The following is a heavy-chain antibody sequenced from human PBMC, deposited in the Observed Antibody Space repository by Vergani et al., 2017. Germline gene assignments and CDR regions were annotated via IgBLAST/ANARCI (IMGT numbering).Heavy chain of an antibody. V-gene: IGHV1-18*01. CDR2: ISAYNGNT. CDR1: GYTFTSYG. CDR3: AGDPSGYWSYYHDSSGSYFGVDY. Sequence: QVQLVQSGAEVKKPGASVKVSCKASGYTFTSYGISWMRQAPGQGLEWMGWISAYNGNTNYAQKLQGRVTMTTDTSTSTAYMELRSLRSDDTAVYYCAGDPSGYWSYYHDSSGSYFGVDYWGQGTLVTVSS. J-gene: IGHJ4*02. D-gene: IGHD3-22*01.